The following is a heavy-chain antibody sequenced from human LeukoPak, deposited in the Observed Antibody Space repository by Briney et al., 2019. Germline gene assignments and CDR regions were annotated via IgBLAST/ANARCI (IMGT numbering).Heavy chain of an antibody. V-gene: IGHV1-18*01. J-gene: IGHJ4*02. Sequence: ASVKVSCKASGYTFTSYGISWVRQAPGQGLEWMGWISAYNGNTNYAQKLQGRVTMTTDTSTSTAYMELRSLRSGDTAVYYCALLYCSGGSCSRNFDYWGQGTLVTVSS. D-gene: IGHD2-15*01. CDR2: ISAYNGNT. CDR1: GYTFTSYG. CDR3: ALLYCSGGSCSRNFDY.